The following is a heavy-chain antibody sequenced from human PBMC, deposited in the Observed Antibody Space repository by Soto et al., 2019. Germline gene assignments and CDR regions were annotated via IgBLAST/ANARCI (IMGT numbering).Heavy chain of an antibody. V-gene: IGHV3-66*01. Sequence: EVQLVESGGGLVQPGGSLRLSCAASGFTAGNNSMNWVRQAPGKGLECVSLIYSGGSTNYADSVKGRFTISRDNSKNTLYLQMNSLRAEDTAVYYCARDPPGIAAAGGGWGQGTTVTVSS. CDR3: ARDPPGIAAAGGG. CDR2: IYSGGST. D-gene: IGHD6-13*01. J-gene: IGHJ6*02. CDR1: GFTAGNNS.